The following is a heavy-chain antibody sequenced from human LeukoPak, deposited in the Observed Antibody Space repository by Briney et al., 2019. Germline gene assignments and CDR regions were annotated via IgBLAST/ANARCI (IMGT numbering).Heavy chain of an antibody. J-gene: IGHJ6*02. CDR1: DGSISSGGYY. Sequence: PSETLSLTCTVSDGSISSGGYYRSWIRQHPGKGLEWIGYIYYSGSTYYNPSLKSRVTISVDTSKNQFSLKLSSVTAADTAVYYCARVLITMVRGVLHTHKDYYYYGMDVWGQGSTVTVSS. CDR2: IYYSGST. D-gene: IGHD3-10*01. V-gene: IGHV4-31*03. CDR3: ARVLITMVRGVLHTHKDYYYYGMDV.